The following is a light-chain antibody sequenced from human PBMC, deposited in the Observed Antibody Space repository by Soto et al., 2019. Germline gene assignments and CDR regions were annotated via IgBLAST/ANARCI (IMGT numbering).Light chain of an antibody. CDR3: QHYNHRPLT. V-gene: IGKV3-15*01. J-gene: IGKJ1*01. Sequence: EIVMTQSPATLSLSPGERATLSCRASQSVSSNLAWYQQKPGQAPRLLISDASTRATGIPDRCSGSGSGTDFTLTITSLQSEDFAVYYWQHYNHRPLTFGQVTKVEIK. CDR2: DAS. CDR1: QSVSSN.